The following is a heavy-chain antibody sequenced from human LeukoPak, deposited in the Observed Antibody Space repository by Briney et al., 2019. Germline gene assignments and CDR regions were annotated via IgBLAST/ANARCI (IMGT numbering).Heavy chain of an antibody. J-gene: IGHJ4*02. Sequence: GGSLRLSCAASGFTFSDYHMSWIRQAPGKGLEWVSYISSSGRTIYYADSVKGRFTISRDNAKNSLYLQMNSLRAEDTAVYYCARDQLGEFDYWGQGTLVTVSS. CDR2: ISSSGRTI. D-gene: IGHD1-1*01. CDR3: ARDQLGEFDY. CDR1: GFTFSDYH. V-gene: IGHV3-11*01.